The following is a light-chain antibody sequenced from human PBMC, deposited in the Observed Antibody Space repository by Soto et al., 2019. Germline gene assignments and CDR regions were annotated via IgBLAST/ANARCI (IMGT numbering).Light chain of an antibody. V-gene: IGKV1-12*01. CDR1: QGISGW. Sequence: DIQMTQSPSSVSASVGDRVTIACRASQGISGWLAWYQQKPGKAPKLLIYAASSLQSGVPSRFGGSGSGTDFTLTITSLQPEDFATYYCQKANSFPITFGQGTRLENK. CDR3: QKANSFPIT. J-gene: IGKJ5*01. CDR2: AAS.